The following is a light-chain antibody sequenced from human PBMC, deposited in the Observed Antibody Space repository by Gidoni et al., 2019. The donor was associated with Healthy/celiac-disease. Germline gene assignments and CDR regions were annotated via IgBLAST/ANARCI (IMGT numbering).Light chain of an antibody. CDR3: QHSYSTPLT. V-gene: IGKV1-39*01. Sequence: DIQMTQSPSSLSASVGDRVTITGRASQSISNYLNWYQQKPGQAPKLLIYAASSLQIGVPSSFSGTGSDTDFTLTISSLQPKDFSSYYWQHSYSTPLTFGGGTKVEIK. J-gene: IGKJ4*01. CDR2: AAS. CDR1: QSISNY.